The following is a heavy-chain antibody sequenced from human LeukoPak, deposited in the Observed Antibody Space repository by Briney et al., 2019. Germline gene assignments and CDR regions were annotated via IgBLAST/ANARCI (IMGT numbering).Heavy chain of an antibody. V-gene: IGHV3-23*01. J-gene: IGHJ6*03. D-gene: IGHD1-26*01. CDR3: AKVANRLWGLHSGGYMDV. CDR2: ISGSGGST. CDR1: GFTFSSYA. Sequence: GGSLRLSCAASGFTFSSYAMSWVRQAPGKGLEWVSAISGSGGSTYYADSVKGRFTISRDNSKNTLYLQMNSLRAEDTAVYYCAKVANRLWGLHSGGYMDVWGKGTTVTVSS.